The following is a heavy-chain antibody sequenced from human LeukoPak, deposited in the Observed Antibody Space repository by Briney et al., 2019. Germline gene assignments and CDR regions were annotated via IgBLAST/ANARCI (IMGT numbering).Heavy chain of an antibody. CDR1: GFTFSSYS. J-gene: IGHJ4*02. V-gene: IGHV3-21*01. CDR3: ARVISYYGSGSSYYFDY. D-gene: IGHD3-10*01. CDR2: ISSSSSYI. Sequence: PGGSLSLSCAASGFTFSSYSMNWVRRAPGKGLEWVSSISSSSSYIYYADSVKGRFTISRDNAKNSLYLQMNSLRAEDTAVYYCARVISYYGSGSSYYFDYWGQGTLVTVSS.